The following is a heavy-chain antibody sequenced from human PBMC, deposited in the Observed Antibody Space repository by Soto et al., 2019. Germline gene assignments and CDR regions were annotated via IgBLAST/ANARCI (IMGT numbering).Heavy chain of an antibody. CDR2: IYQSGST. J-gene: IGHJ4*02. V-gene: IGHV4-30-2*01. CDR1: GDSISSGGYS. CDR3: ARHQRDRDWFDY. Sequence: SETLSLTCAVSGDSISSGGYSWTWIRQPPGKGLEWIGHIYQSGSTLYNPSLESRVTISVNTSKNQFSLNLSSVTAADTAVYYCARHQRDRDWFDYWGQGTLVTVSS. D-gene: IGHD3-9*01.